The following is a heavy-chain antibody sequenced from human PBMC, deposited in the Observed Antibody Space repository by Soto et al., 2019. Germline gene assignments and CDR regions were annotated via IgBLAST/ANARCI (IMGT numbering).Heavy chain of an antibody. V-gene: IGHV3-21*01. CDR3: ARDLWHNALLDL. J-gene: IGHJ2*01. CDR1: GFTFSSYS. Sequence: PGGSLRLSCAASGFTFSSYSMNWVRQAPGKGLEWVSSISSSSSYIYYADSVKGRFTISRDNAKNSLYLQVNSLRAEDTAVYYCARDLWHNALLDLWGRGTLVTVSS. CDR2: ISSSSSYI. D-gene: IGHD2-2*01.